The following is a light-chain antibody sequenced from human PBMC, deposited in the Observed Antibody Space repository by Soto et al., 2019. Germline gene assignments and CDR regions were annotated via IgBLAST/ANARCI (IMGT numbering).Light chain of an antibody. CDR3: QQYDKLVT. Sequence: DIQMTQSPSALSASTGDRVTITCQASQDIRNYLNWYQQTPGKAPKLLIYDASKLQTGVPSRFRGSGSGTTVTFIISSLQPEDFAIYYCQQYDKLVTFGQGTKVEMK. J-gene: IGKJ1*01. CDR2: DAS. CDR1: QDIRNY. V-gene: IGKV1-33*01.